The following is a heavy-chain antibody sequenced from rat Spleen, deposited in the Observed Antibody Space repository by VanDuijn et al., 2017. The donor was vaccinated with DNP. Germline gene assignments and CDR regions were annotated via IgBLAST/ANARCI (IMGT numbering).Heavy chain of an antibody. CDR2: ISYDGSST. J-gene: IGHJ3*01. CDR3: TDIGTTTRALEN. CDR1: GFTFSNYD. D-gene: IGHD1-5*01. V-gene: IGHV5-7*01. Sequence: EVQLVESGGGLVQPGRSMKLSCAASGFTFSNYDMAWVRQAPKKGLEWVATISYDGSSTYYRDSVKGRFTISRDNAKSTLYLQMDSLRSEDTATYYCTDIGTTTRALENWGQGTLVTVSS.